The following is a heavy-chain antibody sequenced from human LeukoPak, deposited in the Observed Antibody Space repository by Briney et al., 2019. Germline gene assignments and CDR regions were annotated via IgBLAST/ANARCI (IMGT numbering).Heavy chain of an antibody. CDR2: INWNGDGT. CDR3: AKDVQTGVSRPLDY. Sequence: GGSLRLSCAASGFTFDDYGMSWVRQAPGKGLEWVSSINWNGDGTGYAQSVKGRFTISRDNAKNSLYLQINSLRAEDTAVYYCAKDVQTGVSRPLDYWGQGTLVTVSS. CDR1: GFTFDDYG. V-gene: IGHV3-20*04. D-gene: IGHD1-1*01. J-gene: IGHJ4*02.